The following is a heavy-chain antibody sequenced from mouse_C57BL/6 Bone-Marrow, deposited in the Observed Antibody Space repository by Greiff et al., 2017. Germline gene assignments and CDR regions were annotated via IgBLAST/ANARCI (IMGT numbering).Heavy chain of an antibody. D-gene: IGHD1-1*01. CDR1: GYTFTSYG. CDR3: ARGIYYGSSYYFDY. CDR2: IYPRSGNT. V-gene: IGHV1-81*01. J-gene: IGHJ2*01. Sequence: QVQLKQSGAELARPGASVKLSCKASGYTFTSYGISWVKQRTGQGLEWIGEIYPRSGNTYYNEKFKGKATLTADKSSSTAYMELRSLTSEDSAVYFCARGIYYGSSYYFDYWGQGTTLTVSP.